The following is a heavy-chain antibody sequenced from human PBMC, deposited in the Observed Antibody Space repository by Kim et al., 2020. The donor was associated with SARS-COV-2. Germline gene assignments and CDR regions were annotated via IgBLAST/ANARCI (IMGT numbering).Heavy chain of an antibody. CDR3: SRTGPMDV. D-gene: IGHD3-10*01. CDR2: SGRN. J-gene: IGHJ6*02. V-gene: IGHV4-4*07. Sequence: SGRNNYHPSLKTRVTMSIDTSKNQFSLNLSSVTAADTAVYYCSRTGPMDVWGQGTTVIVSS.